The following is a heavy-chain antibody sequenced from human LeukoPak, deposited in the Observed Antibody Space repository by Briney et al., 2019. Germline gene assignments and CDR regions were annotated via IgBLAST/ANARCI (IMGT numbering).Heavy chain of an antibody. CDR1: GFAFRSHS. CDR2: ISGGGSHI. CDR3: ARDFRTQLDGYSPPYHFDY. J-gene: IGHJ4*02. Sequence: GGSLRLSCAASGFAFRSHSMSWVRQSPGKGLEWVSSISGGGSHIYYADSMKGRFTISRDNAKNSLSLQMSSLRAEDTAVYYCARDFRTQLDGYSPPYHFDYWGQGALVTVSS. D-gene: IGHD5-24*01. V-gene: IGHV3-21*01.